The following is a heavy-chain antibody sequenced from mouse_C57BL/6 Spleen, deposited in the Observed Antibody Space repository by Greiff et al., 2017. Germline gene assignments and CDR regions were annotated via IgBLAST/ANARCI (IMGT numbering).Heavy chain of an antibody. Sequence: QVQLQQPGAELVKPGASVKMSCKASGYTFTSYWITWVKQRPGQGLEWIGDIYPGSGSTNYNEKFKSKATLTVDTSSSTAYMQLSSLTSEDSAVYYCARGGTRVVANWYFDVWGTGTTVTVSS. V-gene: IGHV1-55*01. CDR2: IYPGSGST. CDR3: ARGGTRVVANWYFDV. J-gene: IGHJ1*03. D-gene: IGHD1-1*01. CDR1: GYTFTSYW.